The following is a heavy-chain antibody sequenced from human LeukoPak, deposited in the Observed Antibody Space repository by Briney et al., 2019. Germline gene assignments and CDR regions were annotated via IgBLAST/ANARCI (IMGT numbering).Heavy chain of an antibody. D-gene: IGHD3-10*01. V-gene: IGHV3-23*01. CDR1: GFSFSSYA. CDR3: AKDRSGSGSYYPDY. CDR2: IGGGGGST. J-gene: IGHJ4*02. Sequence: PGRSLRLSCAASGFSFSSYAMSWVRQAPGKGLEWVSAIGGGGGSTYHAGSVKGRFTISRDNSKNTLYLQMNSLRAEDTAVYYCAKDRSGSGSYYPDYWGQGTLVTVSS.